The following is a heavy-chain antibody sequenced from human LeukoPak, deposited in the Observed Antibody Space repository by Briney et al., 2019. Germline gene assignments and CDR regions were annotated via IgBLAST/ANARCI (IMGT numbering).Heavy chain of an antibody. V-gene: IGHV3-66*02. CDR2: LYSAGNT. Sequence: PGGSLRLSCAASGFTVSSNYMNWVRQAPGKGLEWDSVLYSAGNTFYADSVKGRFTISRDNSKNTLYLPMNSLRPEDTAVYYCARAREYLAIDYWGQGTLVTVSS. J-gene: IGHJ4*02. CDR3: ARAREYLAIDY. CDR1: GFTVSSNY. D-gene: IGHD2/OR15-2a*01.